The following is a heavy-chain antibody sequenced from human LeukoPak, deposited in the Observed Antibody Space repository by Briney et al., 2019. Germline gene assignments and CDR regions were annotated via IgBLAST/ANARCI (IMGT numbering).Heavy chain of an antibody. CDR1: GGSISSSNYY. V-gene: IGHV4-39*07. CDR3: RPYYYDSSGYYFDY. D-gene: IGHD3-22*01. Sequence: SETLSLTCTVSGGSISSSNYYWGWIRQPPGKGLEWIGSSYYRGSTYYNPSLKSRVTISLDTSKNQFSLKLSSVTAADTAVYYCRPYYYDSSGYYFDYWGQGTLVTASS. J-gene: IGHJ4*02. CDR2: SYYRGST.